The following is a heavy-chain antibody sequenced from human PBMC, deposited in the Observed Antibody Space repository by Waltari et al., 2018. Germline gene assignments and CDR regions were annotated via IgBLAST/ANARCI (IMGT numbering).Heavy chain of an antibody. Sequence: QVQLVQSGTEVRKPGSSVKVSCEAPCGTFSSYAISWVRQAPGQGLEWMGHNVPVYGRATYAQKFRGRVTIAADESTSTAYMEMSGLRSEDTAVYFCARARWDLQVVYLDSWGQGTLVTVSS. J-gene: IGHJ4*02. CDR3: ARARWDLQVVYLDS. CDR2: NVPVYGRA. CDR1: CGTFSSYA. V-gene: IGHV1-69*01. D-gene: IGHD2-8*02.